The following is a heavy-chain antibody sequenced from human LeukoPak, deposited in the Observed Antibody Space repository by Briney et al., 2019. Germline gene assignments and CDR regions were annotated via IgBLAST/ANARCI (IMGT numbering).Heavy chain of an antibody. V-gene: IGHV3-21*01. CDR3: ARGGGEVDY. CDR1: GFTFSSYS. D-gene: IGHD3-16*01. CDR2: ISSSSSYI. J-gene: IGHJ4*02. Sequence: PGGSLRLSCAASGFTFSSYSMNWVRQAPGKGLEWVSSISSSSSYIYYADSVKGRFTISRDNARNSLYLQMNSLRAEDTAVFYCARGGGEVDYWGQGTLVTVSS.